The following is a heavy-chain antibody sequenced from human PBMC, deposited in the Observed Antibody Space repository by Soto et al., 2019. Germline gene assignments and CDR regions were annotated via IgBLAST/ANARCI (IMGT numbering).Heavy chain of an antibody. J-gene: IGHJ4*02. CDR3: ARDPRLHRIGAVAGSPDY. D-gene: IGHD6-19*01. CDR2: VKQDGSVT. Sequence: EVQLEESGGGWVQPGGSLRLSCTGSGLIFSSYWMSWVRQAPGKGLEWVANVKQDGSVTYYGDCVKGRFTISRDNAKNLLFLQMNSLRAEDTAVYYCARDPRLHRIGAVAGSPDYWGQGPLVSVSS. CDR1: GLIFSSYW. V-gene: IGHV3-7*01.